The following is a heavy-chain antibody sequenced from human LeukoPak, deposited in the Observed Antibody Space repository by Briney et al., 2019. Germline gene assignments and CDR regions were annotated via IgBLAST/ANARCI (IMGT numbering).Heavy chain of an antibody. V-gene: IGHV3-23*01. CDR1: GFTFTSHA. Sequence: GGSLRLSCVASGFTFTSHAMTWVRQAPGKGLEWVSYISSSSSTIYYADSVKGRFTISRDNSKNTLYLQMNSLRAEDTAVYYCAKDGGYSYGYFDYWGQGTLVTVSS. D-gene: IGHD5-18*01. J-gene: IGHJ4*02. CDR2: ISSSSSTI. CDR3: AKDGGYSYGYFDY.